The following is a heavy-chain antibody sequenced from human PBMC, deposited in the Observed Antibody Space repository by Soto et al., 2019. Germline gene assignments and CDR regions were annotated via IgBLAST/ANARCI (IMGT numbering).Heavy chain of an antibody. CDR2: IYYTGTT. CDR3: AARDVVVPAAYNWFDP. D-gene: IGHD2-2*01. Sequence: QVQLQESGPGLVKPSQTLSLTCTVSGGSIGSGGYYWNWIRQRPGRGLEWIGYIYYTGTTYYNPSLKSRLTISVDSSKNQFSLELRSVTAADTAVYYCAARDVVVPAAYNWFDPWGQGTLVTVSS. V-gene: IGHV4-31*03. J-gene: IGHJ5*02. CDR1: GGSIGSGGYY.